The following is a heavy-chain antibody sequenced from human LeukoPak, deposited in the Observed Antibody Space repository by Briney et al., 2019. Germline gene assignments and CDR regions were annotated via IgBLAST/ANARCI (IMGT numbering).Heavy chain of an antibody. Sequence: GGSLRLSRAASVFTFSSYWMHWVRLAAGKGLVWVSHINTDASSTSYADSVKGRFTISRDNAKNTLYLQMNSLTAEDTAVYYCAKGYFIAVWREGTTVTVSS. CDR2: INTDASST. CDR3: AKGYFIAV. CDR1: VFTFSSYW. V-gene: IGHV3-74*01. J-gene: IGHJ6*03.